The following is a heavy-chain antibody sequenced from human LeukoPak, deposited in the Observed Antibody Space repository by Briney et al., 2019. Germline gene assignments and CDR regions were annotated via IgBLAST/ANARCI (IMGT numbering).Heavy chain of an antibody. Sequence: GALRLSCAASGFTFSSYAMSWVRQAPEKGLEWVATISGSGGGTYYADSVKGRFTISRDDSKNTLYLQMNSLRAEDTAVYYCAKDLGRYRNNYFDYWGQGTLVTVSS. D-gene: IGHD1-26*01. J-gene: IGHJ4*02. CDR2: ISGSGGGT. CDR1: GFTFSSYA. V-gene: IGHV3-23*01. CDR3: AKDLGRYRNNYFDY.